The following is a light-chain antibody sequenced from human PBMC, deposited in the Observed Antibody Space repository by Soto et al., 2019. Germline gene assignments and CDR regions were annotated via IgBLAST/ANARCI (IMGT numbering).Light chain of an antibody. CDR1: SSNFGSNT. Sequence: QSVLTQPPSASGTPGQRVTISCSGSSSNFGSNTVNWYQQVPGTAPKLLIYSNNQRPSGVPDRFSGSKSGTSASLAISGLQSEDEADYYCAAWDATLNGLFGGGTKLTVL. CDR3: AAWDATLNGL. CDR2: SNN. V-gene: IGLV1-44*01. J-gene: IGLJ2*01.